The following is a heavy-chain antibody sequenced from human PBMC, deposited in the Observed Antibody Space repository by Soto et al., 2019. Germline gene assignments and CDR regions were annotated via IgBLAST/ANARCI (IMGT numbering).Heavy chain of an antibody. D-gene: IGHD3-3*01. CDR2: FDPEDGET. J-gene: IGHJ5*01. CDR3: ATGAVFFEWLSYIDIDS. V-gene: IGHV1-24*01. Sequence: ASVKVSGKVCGYTLTELSMHWLRQAPGKGLEWMGGFDPEDGETIYAQKFQGRVTMTEDTSTDTAYMELSSLRSEDTAAYYCATGAVFFEWLSYIDIDSRGQRNPLTASS. CDR1: GYTLTELS.